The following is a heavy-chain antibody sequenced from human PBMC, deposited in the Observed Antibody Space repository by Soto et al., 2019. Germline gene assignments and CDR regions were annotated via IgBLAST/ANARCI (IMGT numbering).Heavy chain of an antibody. CDR3: ARLADSEGFWSGYYIRDFDY. V-gene: IGHV1-46*03. CDR2: INPSGGST. J-gene: IGHJ4*02. Sequence: QVQLVQSGAEVKKPGASVKVSCKASGYTFTSYYMHWVRQAPGQGLEWMGIINPSGGSTSYAQKFQGRVTMTRDTSTSTVYMELSSLRSEDTAVYYCARLADSEGFWSGYYIRDFDYWGQGTLVTVSS. CDR1: GYTFTSYY. D-gene: IGHD3-3*01.